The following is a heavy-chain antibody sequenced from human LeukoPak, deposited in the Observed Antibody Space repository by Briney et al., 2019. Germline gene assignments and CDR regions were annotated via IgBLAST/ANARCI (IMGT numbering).Heavy chain of an antibody. CDR2: ISSSSSSI. V-gene: IGHV3-21*01. J-gene: IGHJ4*02. D-gene: IGHD5-12*01. CDR1: GFTFSTYR. Sequence: GGSLRLSCAASGFTFSTYRMNWVRQAPGKGLEWVSYISSSSSSIYYADLLKGRFTISRDNAKNSLYLQVNSLRDEDTAVYYCARDFVVATLEGWGQGTLVTVSS. CDR3: ARDFVVATLEG.